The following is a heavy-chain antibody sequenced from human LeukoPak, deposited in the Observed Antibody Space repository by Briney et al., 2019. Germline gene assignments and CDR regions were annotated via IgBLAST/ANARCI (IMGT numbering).Heavy chain of an antibody. Sequence: PSEALSLTCTVSGYSISSGHYWGWIRQPPGKGLEWIGSMYHSGSTYYNPPLKSRVTISEDTSKNQFSLKLRSVTAADTAVYYCARGPRFGELLWHWFDPWGQGTLVTVSS. CDR1: GYSISSGHY. CDR2: MYHSGST. J-gene: IGHJ5*02. V-gene: IGHV4-38-2*02. CDR3: ARGPRFGELLWHWFDP. D-gene: IGHD3-10*01.